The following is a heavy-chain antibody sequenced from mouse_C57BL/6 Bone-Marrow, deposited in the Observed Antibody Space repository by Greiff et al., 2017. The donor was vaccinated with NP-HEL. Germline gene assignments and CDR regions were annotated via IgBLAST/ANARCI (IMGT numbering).Heavy chain of an antibody. V-gene: IGHV1-50*01. Sequence: QVQLQQPGAELVKPGASVKLSCKASGYTFTSYWMQWVKQRPGQGLEWIGEIDPSDSYTNYNQKFKGKATLTVDTSSSTAYMQLSSLTYEDSAVYYCARLDFDFWFAYWGQGTLVTVSA. CDR1: GYTFTSYW. CDR2: IDPSDSYT. CDR3: ARLDFDFWFAY. J-gene: IGHJ3*01. D-gene: IGHD2-4*01.